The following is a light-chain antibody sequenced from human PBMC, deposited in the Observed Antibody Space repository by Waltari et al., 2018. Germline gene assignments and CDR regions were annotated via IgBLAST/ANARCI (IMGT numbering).Light chain of an antibody. CDR1: QSVSSSY. V-gene: IGKV3-20*01. J-gene: IGKJ2*01. Sequence: EIVLTQSPGTLSLSPGERATLSCRASQSVSSSYLAWYQQEPGQAPRLLIYEASSRATGIPDRFSGSGSGTDFTLTISRLEPADFAVYYCQQYGPRGYTFGQGTKLEIK. CDR3: QQYGPRGYT. CDR2: EAS.